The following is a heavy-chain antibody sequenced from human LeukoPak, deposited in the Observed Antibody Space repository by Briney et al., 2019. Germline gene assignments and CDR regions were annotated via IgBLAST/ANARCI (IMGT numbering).Heavy chain of an antibody. CDR3: ARTVDTAMVLDY. CDR1: GGSISSSSYY. J-gene: IGHJ4*02. CDR2: IYYSGST. Sequence: PSETLPLTCTVSGGSISSSSYYWGWIRQPPGKGLEWIGSIYYSGSTYYNPSLKSRVTISVDTSKNQFSLRLSSVTAADTAVYYCARTVDTAMVLDYWGQGTLVTVSS. V-gene: IGHV4-39*01. D-gene: IGHD5-18*01.